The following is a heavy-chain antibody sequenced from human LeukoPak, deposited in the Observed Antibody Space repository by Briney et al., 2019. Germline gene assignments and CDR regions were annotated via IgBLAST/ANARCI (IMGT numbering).Heavy chain of an antibody. CDR3: AKEAAAGTTDY. D-gene: IGHD6-13*01. V-gene: IGHV3-53*01. J-gene: IGHJ4*02. Sequence: GSLRLSCVAFGFTVSNKYMSLVRQAPGKGLEWVSVLYNAGSTYYADSVKGRFTISRDNSKNTLYLQMNSLRAEDTAVYYCAKEAAAGTTDYWGQGTLVTVSS. CDR2: LYNAGST. CDR1: GFTVSNKY.